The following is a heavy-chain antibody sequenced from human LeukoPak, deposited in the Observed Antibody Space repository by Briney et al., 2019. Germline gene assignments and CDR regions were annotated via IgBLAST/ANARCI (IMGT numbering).Heavy chain of an antibody. CDR1: GGSISSSY. Sequence: PSETLSLTCTVSGGSISSSYWSWIRQPPGKGLEWIGYIYHRGSPNYNPSLKSRVTISVVTAKSQCSLKRSSVIAADTAVYYCARRDSSGWYYFDYLGQGTLVTVSS. J-gene: IGHJ4*02. D-gene: IGHD6-19*01. V-gene: IGHV4-59*08. CDR3: ARRDSSGWYYFDY. CDR2: IYHRGSP.